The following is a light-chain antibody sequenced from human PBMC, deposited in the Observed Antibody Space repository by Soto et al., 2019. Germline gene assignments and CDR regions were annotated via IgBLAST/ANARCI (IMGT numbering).Light chain of an antibody. V-gene: IGKV1-5*03. CDR1: QSISSW. CDR2: HAS. J-gene: IGKJ2*01. CDR3: QQYNIYSFT. Sequence: DIQMTQSPSTLSASVGDRVTISCRATQSISSWLAWYQQKPGKAPKLLIYHASSLESGVPSRFSGSGSGTEFALTRSNPQPDDFGTYYCQQYNIYSFTFGEGTKLEIK.